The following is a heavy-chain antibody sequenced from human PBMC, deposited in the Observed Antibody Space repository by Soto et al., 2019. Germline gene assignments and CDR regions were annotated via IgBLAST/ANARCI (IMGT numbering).Heavy chain of an antibody. CDR3: ARDMILLWFGELSSAYNWFDP. Sequence: QVQLVQSGAEVKKPGASVKVSCKASGYTFTSYGISWVRQAPGQGLEWMGWISAYNGNTNYAQKLQGRVTMTTDTPTSTAYMELRSLRSDDTAVYYCARDMILLWFGELSSAYNWFDPWGQGTLVTVSS. CDR2: ISAYNGNT. V-gene: IGHV1-18*01. D-gene: IGHD3-10*01. CDR1: GYTFTSYG. J-gene: IGHJ5*02.